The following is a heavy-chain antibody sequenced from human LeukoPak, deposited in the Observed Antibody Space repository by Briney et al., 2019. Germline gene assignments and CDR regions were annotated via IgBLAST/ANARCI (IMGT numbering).Heavy chain of an antibody. V-gene: IGHV3-23*01. CDR1: GFTFSSYA. D-gene: IGHD3-3*01. CDR3: AKDGAYYDFWSGYPTHYYYYYMDV. Sequence: PGGSLRLSCAASGFTFSSYAMSWVRQAPGKGLEWVSAISGSGGSTYYADSVKGRFPVSRDNSKNTLYLQMNSLRAEDTAVYYCAKDGAYYDFWSGYPTHYYYYYMDVWGKGTTVTVSS. CDR2: ISGSGGST. J-gene: IGHJ6*03.